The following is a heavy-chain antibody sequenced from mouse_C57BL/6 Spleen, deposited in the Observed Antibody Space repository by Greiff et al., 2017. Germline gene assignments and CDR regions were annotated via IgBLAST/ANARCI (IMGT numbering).Heavy chain of an antibody. V-gene: IGHV3-1*01. CDR1: GYSITSGYD. CDR3: ARERDSGFDY. CDR2: ISYSGST. D-gene: IGHD3-1*01. Sequence: EVQGVESGPGMVKPSQSLSLTCTVTGYSITSGYDWHWIRHFPGNKLEWMGYISYSGSTNYNPSLKSRISITHNTSKNHFFLKLNSVTTEDTATYYCARERDSGFDYWGQGTTLTVSS. J-gene: IGHJ2*01.